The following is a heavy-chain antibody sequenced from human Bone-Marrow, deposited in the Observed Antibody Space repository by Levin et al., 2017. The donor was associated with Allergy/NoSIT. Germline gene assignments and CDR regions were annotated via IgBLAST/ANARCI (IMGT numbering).Heavy chain of an antibody. V-gene: IGHV1-2*06. CDR2: INPNSGGT. CDR1: GYTFTGYY. Sequence: GESLKISCKASGYTFTGYYMHWVRQAPGQGLEWMGRINPNSGGTNYAQKFQGRVTMTRDTSISTAYMELSRLRSDDTAVYYCAALPQDCTNGVCYITLFDYWGQGTLVTVSS. J-gene: IGHJ4*02. CDR3: AALPQDCTNGVCYITLFDY. D-gene: IGHD2-8*01.